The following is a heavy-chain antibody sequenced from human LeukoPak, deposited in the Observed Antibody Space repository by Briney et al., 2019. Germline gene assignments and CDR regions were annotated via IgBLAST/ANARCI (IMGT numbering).Heavy chain of an antibody. V-gene: IGHV1-2*02. Sequence: ASVKVSCKASGDTFTGYYIHWVRQAPGQGLEWMGWINPNSGGTNYAQKFQGRVTMTTDTSISTAYLELSRLRSDDTAVYYCANSRDGYNSELDYWGQGTLVTVPS. D-gene: IGHD5-24*01. CDR2: INPNSGGT. CDR1: GDTFTGYY. J-gene: IGHJ4*02. CDR3: ANSRDGYNSELDY.